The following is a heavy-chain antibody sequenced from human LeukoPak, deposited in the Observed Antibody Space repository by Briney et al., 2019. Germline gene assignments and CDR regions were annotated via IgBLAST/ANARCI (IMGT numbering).Heavy chain of an antibody. CDR3: ARVQGSSPHLNWFDP. CDR1: GYTFTSYD. D-gene: IGHD6-13*01. CDR2: MNPNSGNT. V-gene: IGHV1-8*01. Sequence: ASVKVSCKASGYTFTSYDINWVRQATGQGLEWMGWMNPNSGNTGYAQKFQGRVTMTRNTSISTAYMELSSLRSEDTAVYYCARVQGSSPHLNWFDPWGQGTLVTVSS. J-gene: IGHJ5*02.